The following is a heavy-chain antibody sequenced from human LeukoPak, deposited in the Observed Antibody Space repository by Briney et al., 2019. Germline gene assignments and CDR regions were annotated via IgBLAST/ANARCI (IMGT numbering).Heavy chain of an antibody. Sequence: PGGSLRLSCAASGFTFSSYSMNWVRQAPGKGLEWVSSISSSSSYIYYADSVKGRFTISRDNAKNSLYLQMNSLRAEDTAVYYCARDPEIYGDYGDAFDIWGQGTMVTVSS. CDR1: GFTFSSYS. V-gene: IGHV3-21*01. J-gene: IGHJ3*02. CDR2: ISSSSSYI. D-gene: IGHD4-17*01. CDR3: ARDPEIYGDYGDAFDI.